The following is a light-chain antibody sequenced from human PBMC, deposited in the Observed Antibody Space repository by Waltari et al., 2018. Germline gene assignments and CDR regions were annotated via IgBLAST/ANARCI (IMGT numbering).Light chain of an antibody. V-gene: IGKV4-1*01. CDR1: QSVLYSSNNKNY. Sequence: DIVMTQSPDSLAVSLGERATINCKSSQSVLYSSNNKNYLAWYQQKPGQPPKLIIYWASTRESGVPDRFSGSGSGTDFTLTISSLQAEDVAVYYCQQHYGTPRTFGQGTKLEI. CDR3: QQHYGTPRT. J-gene: IGKJ2*01. CDR2: WAS.